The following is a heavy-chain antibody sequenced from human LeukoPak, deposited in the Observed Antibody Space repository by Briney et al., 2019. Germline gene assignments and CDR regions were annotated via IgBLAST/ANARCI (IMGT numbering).Heavy chain of an antibody. J-gene: IGHJ4*02. V-gene: IGHV1-8*01. CDR1: GYTFTSYD. CDR2: MNPNSGST. Sequence: ASVKVSCKASGYTFTSYDINWVRQATGQGLEWMGWMNPNSGSTGYAQKFQGRVTMTRNTSISTAYMELSSLRSEDTAVYYCARGRAYYDFWSGYLSIFDYWGQGTLVTVSS. D-gene: IGHD3-3*01. CDR3: ARGRAYYDFWSGYLSIFDY.